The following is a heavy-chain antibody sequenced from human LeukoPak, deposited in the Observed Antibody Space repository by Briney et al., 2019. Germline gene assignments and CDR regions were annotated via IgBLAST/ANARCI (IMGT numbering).Heavy chain of an antibody. CDR1: GGSISNYY. D-gene: IGHD3-10*01. V-gene: IGHV4-59*01. CDR2: MYYSGST. J-gene: IGHJ4*02. CDR3: ARVPYGSGYYFDY. Sequence: SETLSLTCTVSGGSISNYYWSWIRQPPGKGLEWIGYMYYSGSTNYNPSLKSRVTISVDTSKNQFSLKLSSVTAADTAVYYCARVPYGSGYYFDYWGQGTLVTVSS.